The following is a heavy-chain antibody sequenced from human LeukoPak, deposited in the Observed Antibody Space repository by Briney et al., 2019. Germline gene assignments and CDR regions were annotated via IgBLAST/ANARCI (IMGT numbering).Heavy chain of an antibody. Sequence: GASVKVSCKVSGYTLTELSMHWVRQAPGKGLEWMGGFDPEDGETIYAQKFQGRVTMTEDTSTDTAYMELSSLRSEDTAAYYCATGYTVSYYFDCWGQGTLVTVSS. V-gene: IGHV1-24*01. J-gene: IGHJ4*02. CDR2: FDPEDGET. CDR3: ATGYTVSYYFDC. CDR1: GYTLTELS. D-gene: IGHD6-13*01.